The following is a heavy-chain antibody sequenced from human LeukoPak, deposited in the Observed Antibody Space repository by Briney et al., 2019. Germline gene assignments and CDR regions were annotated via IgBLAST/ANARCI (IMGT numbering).Heavy chain of an antibody. Sequence: GGSLRLSCAASGFTFSSYGMHWVRQAPGKGLEWVAVISHDGGYKDYADSVKGRSTISRDNSKNTLYLQMNSLRAEDTAVYYCAIGPISSGCDFDYWGQGTLVTVSS. J-gene: IGHJ4*02. CDR3: AIGPISSGCDFDY. D-gene: IGHD6-19*01. V-gene: IGHV3-30*03. CDR2: ISHDGGYK. CDR1: GFTFSSYG.